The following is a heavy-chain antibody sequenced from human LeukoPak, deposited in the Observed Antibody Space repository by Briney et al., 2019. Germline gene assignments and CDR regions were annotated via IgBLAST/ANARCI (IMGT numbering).Heavy chain of an antibody. J-gene: IGHJ6*02. CDR2: IYHSGST. CDR3: ARVYYYYYGMDV. CDR1: GGSISSGGYS. Sequence: SQTLSLTCAVSGGSISSGGYSWSWIRQPPGKGLEWIGYIYHSGSTYYNPSLKSRVTMSVDTSKNQFSLKLSSVTAADTAVYYCARVYYYYYGMDVWGQGTTVTVSS. V-gene: IGHV4-30-2*01.